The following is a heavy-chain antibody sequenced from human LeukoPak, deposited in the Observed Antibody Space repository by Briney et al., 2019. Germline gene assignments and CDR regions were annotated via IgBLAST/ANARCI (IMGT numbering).Heavy chain of an antibody. J-gene: IGHJ4*02. CDR1: GGSISSYY. CDR3: ARFPASGEMAYYFVY. V-gene: IGHV4-59*01. CDR2: IYYSGST. D-gene: IGHD5-24*01. Sequence: SETLSLTCTVSGGSISSYYWSWIRQPPGKGLEWIGYIYYSGSTNYNPSLKSRVTISVDTSKNQFSLKLSSVTAADTAVYYCARFPASGEMAYYFVYWGQGTVVTVSS.